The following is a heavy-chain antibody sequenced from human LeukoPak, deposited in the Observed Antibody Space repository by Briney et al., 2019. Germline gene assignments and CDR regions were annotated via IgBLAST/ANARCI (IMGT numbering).Heavy chain of an antibody. V-gene: IGHV1-3*01. J-gene: IGHJ2*01. Sequence: ASVKVSCKASGYTFTNSAMHWVRQAPGQRLEWMGWVNGGNGNTKYSQKFQGRVTITRDTSASTVYMELSSLRSEDTAVYYCARGGATALFWYFDLWGRGTLVTVSS. D-gene: IGHD5-12*01. CDR1: GYTFTNSA. CDR2: VNGGNGNT. CDR3: ARGGATALFWYFDL.